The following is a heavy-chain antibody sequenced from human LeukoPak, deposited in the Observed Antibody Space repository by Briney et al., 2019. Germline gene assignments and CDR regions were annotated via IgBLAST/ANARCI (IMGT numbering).Heavy chain of an antibody. CDR3: AKGGEARPQVY. D-gene: IGHD6-6*01. V-gene: IGHV3-23*01. Sequence: GGSLRLSCAASGFTFSSSAMNWVRQAPGKGLEWVSGISGSGRSTYYADSVKGRFTITRDNSKNTLYLQMNSLRGEDTAVYYCAKGGEARPQVYWGQGTLVTVSS. J-gene: IGHJ4*02. CDR1: GFTFSSSA. CDR2: ISGSGRST.